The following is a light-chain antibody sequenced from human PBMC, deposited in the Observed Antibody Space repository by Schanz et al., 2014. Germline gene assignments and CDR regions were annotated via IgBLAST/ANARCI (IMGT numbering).Light chain of an antibody. CDR2: DVS. V-gene: IGLV2-14*01. CDR3: SSYTSISTLNYV. Sequence: QSALTRPASVSASPGQSITISCTGTSSDVGGYNYVSWYQQYPGKAPKLIIYDVSNRPSGVSNRFSGSRSGNTASLTISGLQAEDEADYYCSSYTSISTLNYVFGSGTKLTVL. CDR1: SSDVGGYNY. J-gene: IGLJ1*01.